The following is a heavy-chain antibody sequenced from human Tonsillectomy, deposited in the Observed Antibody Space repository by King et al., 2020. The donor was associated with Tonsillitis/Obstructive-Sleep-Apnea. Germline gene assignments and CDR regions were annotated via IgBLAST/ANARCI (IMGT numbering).Heavy chain of an antibody. CDR1: GFTFSSYA. CDR2: ISYDGSNK. D-gene: IGHD4-11*01. CDR3: AREGGYRNYLDY. Sequence: VQLVQSGGGVVQPGRSLRLSCAASGFTFSSYAMHWVGQAPGKGLEWVAVISYDGSNKYYADSEKGRFTISRDNSKNTLYLQMNSLRAEDTAVYYCAREGGYRNYLDYWGQGTLVTDSS. V-gene: IGHV3-30*04. J-gene: IGHJ4*02.